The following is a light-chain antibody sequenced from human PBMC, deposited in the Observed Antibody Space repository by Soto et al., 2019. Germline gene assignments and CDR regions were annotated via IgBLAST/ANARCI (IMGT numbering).Light chain of an antibody. V-gene: IGKV1-17*02. CDR3: LQHTYIWS. CDR2: GAS. Sequence: DIHMTQSPPSLSASVGDRVTITCRASQDVSNDLGWFQQKPGKAPXXLIFGASNLESGVPSRLSGTGSGTEFILTSTNLQAEDFATYYCLQHTYIWSFGQGTKVDIK. J-gene: IGKJ1*01. CDR1: QDVSND.